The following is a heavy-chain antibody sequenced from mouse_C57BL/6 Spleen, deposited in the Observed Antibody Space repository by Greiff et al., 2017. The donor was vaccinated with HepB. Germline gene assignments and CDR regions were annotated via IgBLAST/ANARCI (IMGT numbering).Heavy chain of an antibody. CDR3: ARRTGDMDY. V-gene: IGHV1-50*01. J-gene: IGHJ4*01. CDR1: GYTFTSYW. CDR2: IDPSDSYT. D-gene: IGHD4-1*01. Sequence: QVQLQQSGAELVKPGASVKLSCKASGYTFTSYWMQWVKQRPGQGLEWIGEIDPSDSYTNYNQKFKGKATLTVDTSSSTAYMQLSSLTSEDSAVYYCARRTGDMDYWGQGTSVTVSS.